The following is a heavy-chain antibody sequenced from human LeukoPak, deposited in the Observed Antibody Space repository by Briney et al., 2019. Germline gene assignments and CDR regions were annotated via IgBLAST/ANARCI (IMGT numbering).Heavy chain of an antibody. Sequence: SETLSLTCAVYVGSFSGYYWSWIRQPPGKGLEWIGEINHSGSTNYNSSLKSRVTISVDASKNQFSLKLSSVTAADTAVYYCARGYYGSGSHCCHMDVWGKGTTITVS. CDR2: INHSGST. J-gene: IGHJ6*03. D-gene: IGHD3-10*01. CDR3: ARGYYGSGSHCCHMDV. CDR1: VGSFSGYY. V-gene: IGHV4-34*01.